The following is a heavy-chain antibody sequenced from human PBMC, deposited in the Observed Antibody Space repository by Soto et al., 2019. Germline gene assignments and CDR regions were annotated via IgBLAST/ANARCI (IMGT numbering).Heavy chain of an antibody. CDR2: MSYDGSDI. CDR1: GFRFSNHA. Sequence: QPVVSLRLSCAASGFRFSNHAMHWVRQTPGKGLEWVAVMSYDGSDIFYADSMKGRFTISRDNSENTLFLLMNSLRIDDTGVYYCVREDDPGRDGWGPGNTVTVSS. V-gene: IGHV3-30*04. CDR3: VREDDPGRDG. J-gene: IGHJ6*02. D-gene: IGHD3-16*01.